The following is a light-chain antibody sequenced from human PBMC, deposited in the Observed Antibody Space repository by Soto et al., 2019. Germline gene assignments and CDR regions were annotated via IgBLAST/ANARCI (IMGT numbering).Light chain of an antibody. J-gene: IGLJ2*01. CDR3: SSYASGSSHVV. CDR2: DVS. V-gene: IGLV2-14*01. Sequence: QSALTQPASVSGSPGQSITISCTGTSSDVGGYDSVSWYQQHPGKAPKLMIYDVSNRPSGISNRFSGSKSGNTASLTISGLQAEDEADYQCSSYASGSSHVVFGGGTKVTVL. CDR1: SSDVGGYDS.